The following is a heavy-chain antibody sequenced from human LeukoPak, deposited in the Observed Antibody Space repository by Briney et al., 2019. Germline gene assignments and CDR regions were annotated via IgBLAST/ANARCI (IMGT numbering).Heavy chain of an antibody. Sequence: SETLSLTCAVSGYSISSDYFWGWIRQPPGKGLEYIGAIYHSGSTYYNPSLKSRVIISVDTSNNQFSLKLNSVTAADTAVYYCARRILLWGQGTLVTVSS. D-gene: IGHD2-15*01. CDR3: ARRILL. J-gene: IGHJ4*02. CDR2: IYHSGST. V-gene: IGHV4-38-2*01. CDR1: GYSISSDYF.